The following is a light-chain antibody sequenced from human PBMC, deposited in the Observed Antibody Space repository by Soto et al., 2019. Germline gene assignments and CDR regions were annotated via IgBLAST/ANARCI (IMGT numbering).Light chain of an antibody. J-gene: IGKJ5*01. Sequence: EIVLTQSPGTLSLSPGERATLSCRASQSVITNLAWYQQKSGQAPRLLIYAASTRATDIPARFSGSGSGTDFTLTISSLEPEDFAVYYCQQRSNWPLTFGQGTRLEIK. CDR1: QSVITN. CDR3: QQRSNWPLT. CDR2: AAS. V-gene: IGKV3-11*01.